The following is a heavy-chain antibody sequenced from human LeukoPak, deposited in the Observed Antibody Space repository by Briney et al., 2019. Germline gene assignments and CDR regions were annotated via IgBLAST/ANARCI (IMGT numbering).Heavy chain of an antibody. CDR2: IIPILGIA. Sequence: GASVKVSCKASGGTFSSYAISWVRQAPGRGLEWMGRIIPILGIANYAQKFQGRVTITADKSTSTAYMELSSLRSEDTAVYYCARDHSRGAFDIWGQGTMVTVSS. J-gene: IGHJ3*02. D-gene: IGHD2-15*01. CDR3: ARDHSRGAFDI. CDR1: GGTFSSYA. V-gene: IGHV1-69*04.